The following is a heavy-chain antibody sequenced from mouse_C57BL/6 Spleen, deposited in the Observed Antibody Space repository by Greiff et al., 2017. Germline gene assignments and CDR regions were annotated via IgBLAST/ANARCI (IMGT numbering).Heavy chain of an antibody. J-gene: IGHJ2*01. CDR3: ARGETAQALFEY. D-gene: IGHD3-2*02. V-gene: IGHV1-18*01. CDR2: INPNNGGT. CDR1: GYTFTDYN. Sequence: EVQLVESGPELVKPGASVKIPCKASGYTFTDYNMDWVKQSHGKSLEWIGDINPNNGGTIYNQKFKGKATLTVDKSSSTAYMELRSLTSEDTAVYYCARGETAQALFEYWGQGTTLTVSS.